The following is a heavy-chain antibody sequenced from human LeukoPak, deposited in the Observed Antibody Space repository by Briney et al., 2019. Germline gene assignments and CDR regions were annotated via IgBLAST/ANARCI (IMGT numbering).Heavy chain of an antibody. J-gene: IGHJ4*02. D-gene: IGHD1-26*01. CDR1: GYTFTGYY. Sequence: GSSVKVSCKASGYTFTGYYMHWVRQAPGQGLEWMGWINPNSGGTNYAQKFQCRVTMTRDTSISTAYMELSRLRSDETAVYYCARDAGATRFLGYWGQGTLVTVSS. CDR2: INPNSGGT. V-gene: IGHV1-2*02. CDR3: ARDAGATRFLGY.